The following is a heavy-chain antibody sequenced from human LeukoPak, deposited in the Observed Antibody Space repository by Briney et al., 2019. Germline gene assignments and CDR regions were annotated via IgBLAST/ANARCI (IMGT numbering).Heavy chain of an antibody. D-gene: IGHD5-12*01. CDR3: ARSIVATSPFYY. V-gene: IGHV3-30*03. J-gene: IGHJ4*02. CDR2: ISYDGSNK. CDR1: GFTFSSYG. Sequence: PGGSLRLSCAASGFTFSSYGMHWVRQAPGKGLEWVAVISYDGSNKYYADSVKGRFTISRDNSKNTLYLQMNSLRAEDTAVYYCARSIVATSPFYYWGQGTLVTVSS.